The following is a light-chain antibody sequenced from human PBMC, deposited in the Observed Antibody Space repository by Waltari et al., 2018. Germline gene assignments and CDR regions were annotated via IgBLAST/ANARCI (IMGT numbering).Light chain of an antibody. J-gene: IGKJ4*01. CDR3: QQFDIYPIT. V-gene: IGKV1-9*01. CDR1: QGIRSS. Sequence: DIQLTHSPSCLSASVGDRVTMTCRASQGIRSSLTWYQLKPGKAPMLLIYAASTLQAGVPSRFSASGSGTDFTLTISSLQPEDFAIYYCQQFDIYPITFGGGTKVEIK. CDR2: AAS.